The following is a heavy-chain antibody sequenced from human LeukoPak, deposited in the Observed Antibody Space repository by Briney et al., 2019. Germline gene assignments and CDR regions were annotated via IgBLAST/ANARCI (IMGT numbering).Heavy chain of an antibody. J-gene: IGHJ4*02. D-gene: IGHD1-1*01. CDR3: ARGQAGTLDFDY. CDR1: GYTFTSYD. Sequence: ASVKVSCKASGYTFTSYDINWVRQATGQGLEWMGWMNPNSGNTGYAQKFQGRVTMTRNTSISTAYMELSSLRSEDTAVCYCARGQAGTLDFDYWGQGTLVTVSS. CDR2: MNPNSGNT. V-gene: IGHV1-8*01.